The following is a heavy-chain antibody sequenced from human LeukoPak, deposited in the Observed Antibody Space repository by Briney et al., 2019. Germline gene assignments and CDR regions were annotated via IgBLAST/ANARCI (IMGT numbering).Heavy chain of an antibody. V-gene: IGHV1-2*02. J-gene: IGHJ5*02. CDR1: GYYISAYY. CDR2: INPNRGGT. D-gene: IGHD2-21*01. Sequence: ASVKDFCKTCGYYISAYYMHWVLQDTGEGVEWLGWINPNRGGTSSAQKFQGRVTMTRDTSITTVYMEVSWLTSDDTAIYYCARADRLDGGPYLIGPWGQGTLVTVSS. CDR3: ARADRLDGGPYLIGP.